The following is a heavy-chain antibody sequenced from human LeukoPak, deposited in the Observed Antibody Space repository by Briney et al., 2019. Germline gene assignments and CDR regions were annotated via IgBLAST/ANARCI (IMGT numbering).Heavy chain of an antibody. J-gene: IGHJ6*02. V-gene: IGHV3-23*01. CDR2: ISGSGGST. D-gene: IGHD6-19*01. CDR1: GFTFDDYA. CDR3: AKDSSSGWFNYYYGMDV. Sequence: GGSLRLSCAASGFTFDDYAMHWVRQAPGKGLEWVSAISGSGGSTYYADSVKGRFTISRDNSKNTLYLQMNSLRAEDTAVYYCAKDSSSGWFNYYYGMDVWGQGTTVTVSS.